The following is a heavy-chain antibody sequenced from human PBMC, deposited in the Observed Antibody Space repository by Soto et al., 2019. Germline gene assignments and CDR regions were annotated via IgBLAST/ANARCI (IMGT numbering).Heavy chain of an antibody. CDR3: ATAEYSSSRYSYGMDV. J-gene: IGHJ6*02. V-gene: IGHV3-30*03. D-gene: IGHD6-13*01. CDR2: ISHDGSNK. CDR1: GFTFSSYG. Sequence: QVQLVESGGGVVQPGRSLRLSCAASGFTFSSYGMHWVRQAPGKGLEWVAVISHDGSNKYYADSVKGRFTIARDNSKNTLYPQMNSLRAEETVVYYCATAEYSSSRYSYGMDVWGQGATVTVSS.